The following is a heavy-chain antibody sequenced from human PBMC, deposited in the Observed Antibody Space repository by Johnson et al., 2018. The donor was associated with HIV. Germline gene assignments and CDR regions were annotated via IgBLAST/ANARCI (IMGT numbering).Heavy chain of an antibody. D-gene: IGHD6-13*01. CDR3: ARSEYSSSWSNAFDI. CDR2: ISSSGSTI. Sequence: QVQLVESGGGLVKPGGSLRLSCAASGFTFSDYYMSWIRQAPGKGLEWVSYISSSGSTIYYADSVKGRFTISRDNAKNSVYLQMKSLRAEDTAVYYCARSEYSSSWSNAFDIWGQGTMVTVSS. CDR1: GFTFSDYY. J-gene: IGHJ3*02. V-gene: IGHV3-11*04.